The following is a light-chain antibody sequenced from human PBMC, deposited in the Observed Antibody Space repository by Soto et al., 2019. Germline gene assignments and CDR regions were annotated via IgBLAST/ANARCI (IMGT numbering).Light chain of an antibody. CDR2: GAS. J-gene: IGKJ5*01. Sequence: EIVLTQSPGTQSLSPGERATLSCRASQSVANSYLAWYQQKPGQAPRLLIYGASSRATGIPDRFGGSGSATDFTITISRLESEDFAVYYCQQYGTLITFGQGTRLEIK. CDR1: QSVANSY. V-gene: IGKV3-20*01. CDR3: QQYGTLIT.